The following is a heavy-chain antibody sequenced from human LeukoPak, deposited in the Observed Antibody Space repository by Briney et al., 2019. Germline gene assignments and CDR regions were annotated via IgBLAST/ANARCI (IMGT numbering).Heavy chain of an antibody. CDR1: GFTFSSYR. J-gene: IGHJ6*02. CDR2: IIRSSSYI. Sequence: PGGSLRPSWAPSGFTFSSYRTNWVRQAPGKGRGWVPSIIRSSSYIYYADSVKGRFTISRDNAKNSLYLQMNSLRAEDTAVYYCARGSGYDYYYGMDVWGQGTTVTVSS. CDR3: ARGSGYDYYYGMDV. V-gene: IGHV3-21*01. D-gene: IGHD3-22*01.